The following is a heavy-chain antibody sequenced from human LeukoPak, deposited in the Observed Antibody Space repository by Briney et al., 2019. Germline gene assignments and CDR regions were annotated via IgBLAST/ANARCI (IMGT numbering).Heavy chain of an antibody. CDR1: GFTFSSFA. D-gene: IGHD1-1*01. V-gene: IGHV3-23*01. CDR2: ISNNGGTT. Sequence: PGGSLRLSCVASGFTFSSFAMAWVRQAPGKGLEWVSAISNNGGTTYYADSVKGRFTISRDNSKNTLYLQMSSLRAGDTAVYYCTKYKGYYFEDWGQGTLVTVSS. CDR3: TKYKGYYFED. J-gene: IGHJ4*02.